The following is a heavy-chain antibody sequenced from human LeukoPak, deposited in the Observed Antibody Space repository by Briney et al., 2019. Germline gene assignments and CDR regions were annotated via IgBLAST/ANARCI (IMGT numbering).Heavy chain of an antibody. CDR2: ISGSGGST. D-gene: IGHD2-15*01. V-gene: IGHV3-23*01. J-gene: IGHJ4*02. Sequence: GGSLRLSCAASGFTFSGYGMSWVRQAPGKGLKWVSAISGSGGSTYYADSVEGRITISRDNSKNTLYLQMNSLRAEDTAVYYCAKGVGYCSGGSCQQFDYWAQGTLVTVSS. CDR1: GFTFSGYG. CDR3: AKGVGYCSGGSCQQFDY.